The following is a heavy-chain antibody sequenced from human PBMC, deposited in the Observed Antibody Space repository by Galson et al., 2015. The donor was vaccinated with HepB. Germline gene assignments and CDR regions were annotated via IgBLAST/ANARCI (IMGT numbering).Heavy chain of an antibody. D-gene: IGHD1-26*01. J-gene: IGHJ3*02. Sequence: SVKVSCKASGYTFTGYYMHWVRQAPGQGLEWMGWINTNSGCPNYAQKLQGRVTMTRDTSISTAYMELSRLRSDDTAVYYCARGIPSPLLYSGRYGHDAFDIWGQGTMVTVSS. V-gene: IGHV1-2*02. CDR2: INTNSGCP. CDR3: ARGIPSPLLYSGRYGHDAFDI. CDR1: GYTFTGYY.